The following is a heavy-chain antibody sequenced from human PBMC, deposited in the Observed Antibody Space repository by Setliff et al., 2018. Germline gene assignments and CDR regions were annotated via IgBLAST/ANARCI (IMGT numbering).Heavy chain of an antibody. V-gene: IGHV4-30-4*08. D-gene: IGHD5-18*01. CDR1: GGSISSYY. CDR2: IYYSGST. Sequence: SETLSLTCTVSGGSISSYYWSWIRQPPGKGLEWIGYIYYSGSTYYNPSLKSRVTISVDTSKNQFSLKLSSVTAADTAVYYCARGGGYSTNDYWGQGTLVTVSS. J-gene: IGHJ4*02. CDR3: ARGGGYSTNDY.